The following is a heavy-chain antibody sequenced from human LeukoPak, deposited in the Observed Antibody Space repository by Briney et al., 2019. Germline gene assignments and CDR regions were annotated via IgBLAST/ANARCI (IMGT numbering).Heavy chain of an antibody. Sequence: GGSLRLSCAASGFTFSSYSMNWVRQAPGKGLEWVSYISSSSSTIYYADSVKGRFTISRDNAKNSLYLQMNSLRAEDTAVYYCAREGGRGYYYDSSGYYQIDYWGQGTLVTVSS. CDR3: AREGGRGYYYDSSGYYQIDY. D-gene: IGHD3-22*01. J-gene: IGHJ4*02. CDR2: ISSSSSTI. CDR1: GFTFSSYS. V-gene: IGHV3-48*01.